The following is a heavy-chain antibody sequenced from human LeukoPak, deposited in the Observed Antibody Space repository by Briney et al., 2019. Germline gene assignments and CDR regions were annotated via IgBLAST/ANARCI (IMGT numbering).Heavy chain of an antibody. Sequence: GESLKISCQGSEYSFATYWIAWLRQMPGRGLEWMGIIYPSDSDTRYSPSFQGQVTISADRSIKTAYLQWSSLKASDTAMYYCARPLQGIVGATGFDYWGQGTLVTVSS. CDR3: ARPLQGIVGATGFDY. J-gene: IGHJ4*02. V-gene: IGHV5-51*01. CDR2: IYPSDSDT. D-gene: IGHD1-26*01. CDR1: EYSFATYW.